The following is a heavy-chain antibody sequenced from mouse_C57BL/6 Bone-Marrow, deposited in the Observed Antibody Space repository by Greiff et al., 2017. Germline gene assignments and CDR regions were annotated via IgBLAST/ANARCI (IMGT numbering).Heavy chain of an antibody. CDR2: ISSGSSTI. CDR1: GFTFSDYG. V-gene: IGHV5-17*01. CDR3: ARRLFAY. J-gene: IGHJ3*01. Sequence: EVKLMESGGGLVKPGGSLKLSCAASGFTFSDYGMHWVRQAPEQGLEWVAYISSGSSTIYYADTVKGRFTISRDNAKNTLFLQMTSLRSEDTAMYYCARRLFAYWGQGTLVTVSA.